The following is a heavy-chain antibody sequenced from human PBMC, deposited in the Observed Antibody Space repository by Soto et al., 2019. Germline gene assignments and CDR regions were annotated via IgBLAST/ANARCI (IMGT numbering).Heavy chain of an antibody. D-gene: IGHD2-15*01. V-gene: IGHV3-53*04. Sequence: GGSLRLSCAASGFTVSSNYMSWVRQAPGKGLEWVSVIYSGGSTYYADSVKGRFTISRHNSKNTLYLQMNSLRAEDTAVYYCARELQSGRSLYYYYYMDVWGKGTTVTVSS. CDR2: IYSGGST. CDR3: ARELQSGRSLYYYYYMDV. J-gene: IGHJ6*03. CDR1: GFTVSSNY.